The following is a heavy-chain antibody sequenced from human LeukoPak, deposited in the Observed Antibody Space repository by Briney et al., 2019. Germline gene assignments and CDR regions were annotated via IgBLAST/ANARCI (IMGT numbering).Heavy chain of an antibody. Sequence: PSETLSLTCTVSGGSISSYYWSWIRQPPGKGLEWIGYIYYSGSTNYNPSLKSRVTISVDTSKNQFSLKLSSVTAADTAVYYCAGSTVTYGMDVWGQGTTVTVSS. CDR3: AGSTVTYGMDV. D-gene: IGHD4-11*01. CDR2: IYYSGST. CDR1: GGSISSYY. J-gene: IGHJ6*02. V-gene: IGHV4-59*01.